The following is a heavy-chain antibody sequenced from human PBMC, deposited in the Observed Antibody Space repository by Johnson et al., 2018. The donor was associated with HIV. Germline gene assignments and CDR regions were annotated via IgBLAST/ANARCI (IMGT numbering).Heavy chain of an antibody. Sequence: VQLVESGGGLVQPGGSLRLSCAASGFTFSSYWMSWVRQAPGKGLEWVANIKQDGSEIYFVDSVKGRFTISRDNANSSLYLQMNSLRVEDTAVYYCARASLARGGKIRAFDIWGQGTMVTVSS. CDR2: IKQDGSEI. J-gene: IGHJ3*02. CDR3: ARASLARGGKIRAFDI. D-gene: IGHD4-23*01. CDR1: GFTFSSYW. V-gene: IGHV3-7*01.